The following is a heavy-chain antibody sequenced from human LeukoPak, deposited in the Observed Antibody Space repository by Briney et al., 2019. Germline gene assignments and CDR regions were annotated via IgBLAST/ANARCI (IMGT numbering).Heavy chain of an antibody. D-gene: IGHD3-3*01. V-gene: IGHV1-24*01. CDR3: ATPSFFGVVISAFHI. Sequence: ASVKVSCKVSGYTLTELPIHWVRQAPGKGLEWMGGFDPEDGETIYAQKYQGRVTMTEDTSTDTADIELSSLTYEDTAVYYCATPSFFGVVISAFHIWGQGTKVTVSS. CDR1: GYTLTELP. J-gene: IGHJ3*02. CDR2: FDPEDGET.